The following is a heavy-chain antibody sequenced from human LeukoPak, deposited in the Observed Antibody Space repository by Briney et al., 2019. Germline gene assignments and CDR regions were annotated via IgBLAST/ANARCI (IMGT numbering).Heavy chain of an antibody. Sequence: SETLSLTCTVSGYFITTGHYWGWSRQPPGKGLEWIGSIYEGETTYYNPSLKTRLTISLDTSKNQFSLKLSSVTAADTAVYYCASNWSDFDYWGQGILVTVSS. CDR1: GYFITTGHY. V-gene: IGHV4-38-2*02. D-gene: IGHD1-1*01. CDR2: IYEGETT. J-gene: IGHJ4*02. CDR3: ASNWSDFDY.